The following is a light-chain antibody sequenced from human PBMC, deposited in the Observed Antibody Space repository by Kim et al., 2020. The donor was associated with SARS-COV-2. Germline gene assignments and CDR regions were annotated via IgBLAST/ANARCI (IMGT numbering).Light chain of an antibody. V-gene: IGKV1-5*03. J-gene: IGKJ4*01. Sequence: DIQMTQSPCTLPASVGDRVTISCRASQSIGSWLVWYQQKPGKAPKLLIYRASSLERGVPSRFSGSGSGTEFTLTISRLQPDDLATYYCQQYNSNSPLTFGGGTKVDIK. CDR1: QSIGSW. CDR3: QQYNSNSPLT. CDR2: RAS.